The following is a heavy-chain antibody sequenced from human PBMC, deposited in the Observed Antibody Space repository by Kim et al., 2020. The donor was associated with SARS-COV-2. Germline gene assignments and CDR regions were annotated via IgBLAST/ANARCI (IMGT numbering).Heavy chain of an antibody. V-gene: IGHV4-39*01. CDR3: ARRAFDWSYYYYGMDV. CDR1: GGSISSSSYY. D-gene: IGHD3-9*01. CDR2: IYYSGST. J-gene: IGHJ6*02. Sequence: ETLSLTCTVSGGSISSSSYYWGWIRQPPGKGLEWIGSIYYSGSTYYNPSLKSRVTISVDTSKNQFSLKLSSVTAADTAVYYCARRAFDWSYYYYGMDVWGQGTTVTVSS.